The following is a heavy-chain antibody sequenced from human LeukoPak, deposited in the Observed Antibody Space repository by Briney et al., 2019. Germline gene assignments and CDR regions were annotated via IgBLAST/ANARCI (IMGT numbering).Heavy chain of an antibody. CDR2: IYYSGST. V-gene: IGHV4-59*01. J-gene: IGHJ4*02. Sequence: SETLSLTCAVYGGSFSGYYWSWIRQPPGKGLEWIGYIYYSGSTNYNPSLKSRVTISVDTSKNQFSLKLSSVTAADTAVYYCARHSLRFLEWFHSPHRPNYFDYWGQGTLVTVSS. CDR1: GGSFSGYY. CDR3: ARHSLRFLEWFHSPHRPNYFDY. D-gene: IGHD3-3*01.